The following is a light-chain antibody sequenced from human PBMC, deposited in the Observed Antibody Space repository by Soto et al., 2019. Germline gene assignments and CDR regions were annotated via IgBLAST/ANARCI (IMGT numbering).Light chain of an antibody. V-gene: IGLV4-69*01. Sequence: QPVLTQSPSASASLGASVRLTCTLSSGHSTYSIAWHQQQPEKGPRFLMNLNSDGGLSKGDGIPDRFSGSTSGAERYLTISSLQSEDEADYYCQTWGPGFRVFGGGTKLTVL. CDR2: LNSDGGL. J-gene: IGLJ2*01. CDR1: SGHSTYS. CDR3: QTWGPGFRV.